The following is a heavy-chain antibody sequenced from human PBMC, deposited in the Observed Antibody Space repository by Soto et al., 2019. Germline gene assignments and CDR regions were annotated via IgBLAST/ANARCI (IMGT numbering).Heavy chain of an antibody. D-gene: IGHD6-19*01. V-gene: IGHV3-21*01. J-gene: IGHJ6*03. CDR1: GFTFSGYS. Sequence: GGSLRLSCAAFGFTFSGYSINWVRQADPGKGLEWVSSISSRSTYIYYTDSVKGRFTISRDNAKNQVYLLMNSLRAEDTAVYYCARILGGDGGGWKDYFYYMDAWGKGTTVTVSS. CDR3: ARILGGDGGGWKDYFYYMDA. CDR2: ISSRSTYI.